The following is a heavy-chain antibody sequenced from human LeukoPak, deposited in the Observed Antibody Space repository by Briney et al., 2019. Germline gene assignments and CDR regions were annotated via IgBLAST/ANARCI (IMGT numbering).Heavy chain of an antibody. D-gene: IGHD3-22*01. CDR1: GYIFTSYY. Sequence: ASVKVSCKASGYIFTSYYMHWLRQAPGQGLEWVGLINPTGGSTTYAQNFQGRVTMTRDTSTTTVYMEVSGLRSEDTAVYYCARAGYDSSGYYSYWGQGTLVTVSS. J-gene: IGHJ4*02. V-gene: IGHV1-46*01. CDR3: ARAGYDSSGYYSY. CDR2: INPTGGST.